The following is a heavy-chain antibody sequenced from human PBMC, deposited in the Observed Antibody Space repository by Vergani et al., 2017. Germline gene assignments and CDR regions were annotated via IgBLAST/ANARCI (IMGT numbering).Heavy chain of an antibody. Sequence: EVQLLESGGGLVQPGGSLRLSCAASGFTFSSYAMHWVRQAPGKGLEWVSGISWNSGSIGYADSVKGRFTISRDNAKNSLYLQMNSLRAEDTALYYCAKAALGYCSSTSCYTFDYWGQGTLVTVSS. CDR1: GFTFSSYA. D-gene: IGHD2-2*02. V-gene: IGHV3-9*01. CDR3: AKAALGYCSSTSCYTFDY. J-gene: IGHJ4*02. CDR2: ISWNSGSI.